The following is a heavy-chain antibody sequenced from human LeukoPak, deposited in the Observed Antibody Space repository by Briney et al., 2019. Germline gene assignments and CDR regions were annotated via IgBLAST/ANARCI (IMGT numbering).Heavy chain of an antibody. Sequence: PGGSLRLSCAASGFTFSSYAMHWVCQAPGKGLEYVSAVSSNGGSTYYANSVKGRFTISRDNSKNTLYLQMGSLRAEDMAVYYCARLGSGELDIDYWGQGTLVTVSS. CDR2: VSSNGGST. CDR3: ARLGSGELDIDY. CDR1: GFTFSSYA. V-gene: IGHV3-64*01. J-gene: IGHJ4*02. D-gene: IGHD1-26*01.